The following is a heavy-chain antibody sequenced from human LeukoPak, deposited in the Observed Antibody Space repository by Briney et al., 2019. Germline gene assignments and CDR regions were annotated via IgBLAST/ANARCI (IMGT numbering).Heavy chain of an antibody. V-gene: IGHV3-30*04. Sequence: GRSLRPSCAPSGLTFRGYATHSVRQAPGKGPECVAVISYDGSNKLYVVSVRGPFTISRDNSKYTLYLQLNSLRAEDTAVYFCARDYTRCPDYCGEGTLGTV. CDR2: ISYDGSNK. D-gene: IGHD2-2*02. CDR3: ARDYTRCPDY. J-gene: IGHJ4*02. CDR1: GLTFRGYA.